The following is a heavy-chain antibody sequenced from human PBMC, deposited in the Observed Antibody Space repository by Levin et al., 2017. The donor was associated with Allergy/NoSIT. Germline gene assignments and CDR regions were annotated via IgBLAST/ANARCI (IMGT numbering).Heavy chain of an antibody. Sequence: PSETLSLTCTVPGGSISSSYWSWIRQTPGKGLEWIGYVSYSASTNYKSSLQSRVTMSIDTSKNQLSLRLISVTAADTAFYYCARTIRSAAGLLLFDCWSQGTLVTVSS. CDR3: ARTIRSAAGLLLFDC. CDR2: VSYSAST. V-gene: IGHV4-59*01. CDR1: GGSISSSY. J-gene: IGHJ4*02. D-gene: IGHD6-13*01.